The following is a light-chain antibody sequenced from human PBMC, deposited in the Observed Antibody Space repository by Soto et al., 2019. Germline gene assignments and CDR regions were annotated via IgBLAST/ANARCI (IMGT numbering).Light chain of an antibody. CDR1: QSVTSN. Sequence: EIVMTQSPATLSVSPGERATLSCRASQSVTSNLAWYQQKPGQAPRLIMYGVSTRTTGIPARFGGSGAATEFTLTISSLQSEDSAVYYCQQYSQWPLTFGGGTKVDIK. CDR3: QQYSQWPLT. V-gene: IGKV3-15*01. J-gene: IGKJ4*01. CDR2: GVS.